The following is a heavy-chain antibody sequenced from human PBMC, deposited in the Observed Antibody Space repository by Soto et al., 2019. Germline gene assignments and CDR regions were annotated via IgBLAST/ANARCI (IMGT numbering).Heavy chain of an antibody. CDR2: TYYSGST. J-gene: IGHJ6*02. Sequence: QEQLQESGPGLVKPSQTLSLTCTVSGGSISSGGYYWSWIRQHPGKGLEWIGYTYYSGSTYYNPSLKSRVTISVDTADNQFSLKLSSVNAAVTAVYYCARGGRRSPGMDVWGQGTTVTVSS. CDR1: GGSISSGGYY. CDR3: ARGGRRSPGMDV. V-gene: IGHV4-31*03.